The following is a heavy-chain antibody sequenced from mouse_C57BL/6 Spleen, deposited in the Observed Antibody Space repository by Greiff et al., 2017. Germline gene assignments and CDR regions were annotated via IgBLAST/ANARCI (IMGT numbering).Heavy chain of an antibody. D-gene: IGHD1-1*01. V-gene: IGHV1-26*01. Sequence: EVQLQQSGPELVKPGASVKISCKASGYTFTDYYMNWVKQCHGKSLEWIGDINPNNGGSSYNQKFKGKATLTVDKSTSTAYMELRSLTSEDSAVYDCAKYYYGSSLPYAMDYWGQGTSVTVSS. J-gene: IGHJ4*01. CDR2: INPNNGGS. CDR3: AKYYYGSSLPYAMDY. CDR1: GYTFTDYY.